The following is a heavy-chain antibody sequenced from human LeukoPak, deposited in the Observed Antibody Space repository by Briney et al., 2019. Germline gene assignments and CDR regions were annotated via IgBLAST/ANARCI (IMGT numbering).Heavy chain of an antibody. CDR1: GNSFSTYW. CDR3: ARLGSTFWLDLKYNWFDT. V-gene: IGHV5-51*01. CDR2: IYPGDSDT. D-gene: IGHD5-12*01. J-gene: IGHJ5*02. Sequence: GESLQISCKASGNSFSTYWIGWVRQMPGKGLEWMGIIYPGDSDTRYSPSFQGQVTISADKSISTAYLQWSSLKASDTAIYCARLGSTFWLDLKYNWFDTWGQGTLVTVSS.